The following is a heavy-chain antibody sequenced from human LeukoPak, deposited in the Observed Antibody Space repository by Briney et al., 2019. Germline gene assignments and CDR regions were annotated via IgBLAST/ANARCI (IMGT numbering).Heavy chain of an antibody. D-gene: IGHD3-10*01. CDR1: GGSISSYY. J-gene: IGHJ5*02. CDR3: ARDLGTGGYNWFDP. V-gene: IGHV4-59*01. Sequence: SETLPLTCTVSGGSISSYYWSWIRQPPGKGLEWIGYIYYSGSTNYNPSLKSRVTISVDTSKNQFSLKLSSVTAADTAVYYCARDLGTGGYNWFDPWGQGTLVTVSS. CDR2: IYYSGST.